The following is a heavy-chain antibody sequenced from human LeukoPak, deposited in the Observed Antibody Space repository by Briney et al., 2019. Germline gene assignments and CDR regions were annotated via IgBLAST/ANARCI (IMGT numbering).Heavy chain of an antibody. Sequence: ASVKVSCKASGGTFSSYAISWVRQAPGQGLEWMGGIIPIFGTANYAQKFLGRVTITADESTSTAYMELSSPRSEDTAVYYCARLDDYSNYRTNYWGQGTLVTVSS. CDR2: IIPIFGTA. J-gene: IGHJ4*02. CDR1: GGTFSSYA. CDR3: ARLDDYSNYRTNY. V-gene: IGHV1-69*13. D-gene: IGHD4-11*01.